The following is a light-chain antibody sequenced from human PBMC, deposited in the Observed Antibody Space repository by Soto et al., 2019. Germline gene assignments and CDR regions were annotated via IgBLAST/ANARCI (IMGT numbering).Light chain of an antibody. J-gene: IGLJ2*01. CDR3: SSYTSSSTLV. CDR1: SSDVGGYNY. V-gene: IGLV2-14*01. CDR2: EVS. Sequence: QSVLTQPASVSGSPGQSITISCTGTSSDVGGYNYVSWYQQHPGKAPKLMIYEVSNRPSGVSNRFSGSKSGNTASLTISGLQAEDEADYYCSSYTSSSTLVFGGGPQLTVL.